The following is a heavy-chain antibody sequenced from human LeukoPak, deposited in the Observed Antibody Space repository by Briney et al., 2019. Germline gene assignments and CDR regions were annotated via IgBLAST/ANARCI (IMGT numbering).Heavy chain of an antibody. Sequence: GGSLRLSCAASGFTFSSYSMNWVRQAPGKGLEWVSSISSSSSYIYYADSVKGRFTISRDNAKRSLYLQIESLRDDDTAVYHCALSSIHKDYYFGMDVWGQGTTVTVSS. CDR2: ISSSSSYI. V-gene: IGHV3-21*04. CDR3: ALSSIHKDYYFGMDV. D-gene: IGHD2-2*01. J-gene: IGHJ6*02. CDR1: GFTFSSYS.